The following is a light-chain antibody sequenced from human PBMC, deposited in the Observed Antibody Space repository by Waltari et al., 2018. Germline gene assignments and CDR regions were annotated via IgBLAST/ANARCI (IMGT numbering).Light chain of an antibody. CDR2: GAS. Sequence: DIQMTQSPSSLSASVGDRVTITCRASQSINTFLNWYQHKPGKAPQVLIYGASTLQSGVPSRFSGSGSGTDFTLTISSLQPGDFATYFCQQSYSTLGTFGQGTKVEI. V-gene: IGKV1-39*01. CDR1: QSINTF. J-gene: IGKJ1*01. CDR3: QQSYSTLGT.